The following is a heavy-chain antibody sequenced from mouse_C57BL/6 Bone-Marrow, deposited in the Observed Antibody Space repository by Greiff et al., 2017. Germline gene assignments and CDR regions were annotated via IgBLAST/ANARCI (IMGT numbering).Heavy chain of an antibody. CDR1: GYTFTDSY. CDR2: INPYNGGT. V-gene: IGHV1-19*01. D-gene: IGHD1-2*01. J-gene: IGHJ2*01. Sequence: VQLHQSGPVLVKPGASVKMSCKASGYTFTDSYMNWVKQSHGKSLEWIGVINPYNGGTSYNQQFKGKATLTVDKSSSTAYMELNSLTSEDSAVYYCARYGCSYFDYWGQGTTLTVSS. CDR3: ARYGCSYFDY.